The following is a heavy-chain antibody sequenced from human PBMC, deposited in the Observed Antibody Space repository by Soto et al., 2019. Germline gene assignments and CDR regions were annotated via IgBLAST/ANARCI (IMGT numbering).Heavy chain of an antibody. V-gene: IGHV1-18*01. CDR3: ARSLVVAATQIFDY. CDR1: GYTFTSYA. D-gene: IGHD2-15*01. CDR2: ISAYNGNT. Sequence: GASVKVSCTASGYTFTSYAVSWVRQAPGQGLEWMGWISAYNGNTNYAQKLQGRVTMTTDTSTSTAYMELRSLRSDDTAVYYCARSLVVAATQIFDYWGQGTLVTVSS. J-gene: IGHJ4*02.